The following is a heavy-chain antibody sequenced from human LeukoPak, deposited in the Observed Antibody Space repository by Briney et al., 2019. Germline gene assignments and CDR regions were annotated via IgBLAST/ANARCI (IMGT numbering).Heavy chain of an antibody. V-gene: IGHV1-2*02. Sequence: AASVKVSCKASGYTFTSYDINWVRQAPGQGLEWMGWINPNSGGTNYAQKFQGRVTMTRDTSISTAYMELSRLRSDDTAVYYCASRETYSSGWYSHWGQGTLVTVSS. CDR2: INPNSGGT. J-gene: IGHJ4*02. D-gene: IGHD6-19*01. CDR3: ASRETYSSGWYSH. CDR1: GYTFTSYD.